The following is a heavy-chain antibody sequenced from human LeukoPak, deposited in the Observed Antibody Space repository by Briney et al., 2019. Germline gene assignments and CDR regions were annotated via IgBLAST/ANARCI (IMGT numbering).Heavy chain of an antibody. V-gene: IGHV4-38-2*02. D-gene: IGHD1-26*01. Sequence: SETLSLTCTVSGYSISSGYYWGWIRQPPGKGLEWIGSIYHSGSTYYNPSLKSRVTISVDTSKNQFSLKLSSVTAADTAVYYCASFLSGSYPDYLGQGTLVTVSS. J-gene: IGHJ4*02. CDR3: ASFLSGSYPDY. CDR2: IYHSGST. CDR1: GYSISSGYY.